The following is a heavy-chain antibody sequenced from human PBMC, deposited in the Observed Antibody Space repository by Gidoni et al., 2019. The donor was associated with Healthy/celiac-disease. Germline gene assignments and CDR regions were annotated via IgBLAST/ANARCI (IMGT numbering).Heavy chain of an antibody. J-gene: IGHJ4*02. D-gene: IGHD3-9*01. CDR2: ISGSGGST. V-gene: IGHV3-23*01. CDR3: ANNFDWLLSHDY. CDR1: GFPFSSYA. Sequence: EVQLLESGGGLVQPGGSLRLSCAASGFPFSSYAMSWVRQAPGKGLEWVSAISGSGGSTYYADSVKGRFTISRDNSKNTLYLQMNSLRAEDTAVYYCANNFDWLLSHDYWGQGTLVTVSS.